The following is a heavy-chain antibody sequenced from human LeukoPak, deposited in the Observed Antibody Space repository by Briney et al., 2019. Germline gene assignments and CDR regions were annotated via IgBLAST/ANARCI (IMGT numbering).Heavy chain of an antibody. CDR3: AKGLGVAGFYFDY. CDR1: GFTFSSYA. J-gene: IGHJ4*02. V-gene: IGHV3-23*01. CDR2: ISGSGGST. D-gene: IGHD6-19*01. Sequence: GESLRLSCAASGFTFSSYAMSWVRQAPGKGLEWVSAISGSGGSTYYADSVKGRFTISRDNSKNTLYLQMNSLRAEDTAVYYCAKGLGVAGFYFDYWGQGTLVTVSS.